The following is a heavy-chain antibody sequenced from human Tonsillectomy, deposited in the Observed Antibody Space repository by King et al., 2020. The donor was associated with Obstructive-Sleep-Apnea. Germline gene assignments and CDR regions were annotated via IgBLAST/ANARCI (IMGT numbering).Heavy chain of an antibody. V-gene: IGHV3-30-3*01. Sequence: HVQLVESGGGVVQPGRSLRLSCAASGFTFSSYAMHWVRQAPGKGLEWVAVISYDGIHKYYTDSVKGRFTISRDNSKNTLYLQMNSLRAEDTAVYYCAREMLTAMLTFDYWGQGTLVTVSS. J-gene: IGHJ4*02. CDR2: ISYDGIHK. CDR1: GFTFSSYA. D-gene: IGHD5-18*01. CDR3: AREMLTAMLTFDY.